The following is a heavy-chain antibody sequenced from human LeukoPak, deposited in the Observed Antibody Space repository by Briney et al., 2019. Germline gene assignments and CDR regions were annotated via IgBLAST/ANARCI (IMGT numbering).Heavy chain of an antibody. CDR2: INHSGST. Sequence: PSETLPLTCAVYGGSFSGYYWSWIRQPPGKGLEWIGEINHSGSTNYNPSLKSRVTISVDTSKNQFSLKLSSVTAADTAVYYCARGSSSSGYPYYWGQGTLVTVSS. D-gene: IGHD3-22*01. CDR3: ARGSSSSGYPYY. V-gene: IGHV4-34*01. CDR1: GGSFSGYY. J-gene: IGHJ4*02.